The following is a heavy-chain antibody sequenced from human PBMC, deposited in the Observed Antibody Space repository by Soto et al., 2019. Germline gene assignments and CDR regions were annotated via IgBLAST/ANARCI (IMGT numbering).Heavy chain of an antibody. D-gene: IGHD6-13*01. V-gene: IGHV4-39*01. CDR1: GGSINSSSYY. Sequence: QLQLQESGPGLVKPSETLSLTCTVSGGSINSSSYYWGWIRQPPGKGLEWIGSIYYSGSTYYNPSLKRRVTITGDTSKYHFSLQVSSVTAADTAVYYCAIQTYKGSSQNYFAYWGQGTLVTVS. CDR3: AIQTYKGSSQNYFAY. J-gene: IGHJ4*02. CDR2: IYYSGST.